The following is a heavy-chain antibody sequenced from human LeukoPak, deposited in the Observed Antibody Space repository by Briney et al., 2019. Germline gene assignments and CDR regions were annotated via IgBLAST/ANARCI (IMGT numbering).Heavy chain of an antibody. CDR1: GGSFSGYY. Sequence: PSETLSLTCAVYGGSFSGYYWSWIRQPPGKGLEWIGEINHSGSTDYNPSLKSRVTISVDTSKNQFSLKLSSVTAADTAVYYCARARRTVPTRDFDYWGQGTLVTVSS. CDR3: ARARRTVPTRDFDY. V-gene: IGHV4-34*01. J-gene: IGHJ4*02. D-gene: IGHD4-17*01. CDR2: INHSGST.